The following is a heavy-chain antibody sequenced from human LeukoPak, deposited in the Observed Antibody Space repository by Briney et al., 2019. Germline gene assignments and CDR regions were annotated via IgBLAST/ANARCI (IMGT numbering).Heavy chain of an antibody. CDR3: ARGRDY. Sequence: ASVKVSCKASGYTFTSNYMLWMRQAPGQGLEWMGGIIPIFGTANYAQKFQGRVTITADESTSTAYMELSSLRSEDTAVYYCARGRDYWGQGTLVTVSS. V-gene: IGHV1-69*13. CDR1: GYTFTSNY. J-gene: IGHJ4*02. CDR2: IIPIFGTA.